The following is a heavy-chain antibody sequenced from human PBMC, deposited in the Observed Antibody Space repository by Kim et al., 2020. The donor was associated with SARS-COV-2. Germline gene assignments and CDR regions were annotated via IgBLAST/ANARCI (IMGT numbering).Heavy chain of an antibody. J-gene: IGHJ5*02. D-gene: IGHD4-17*01. Sequence: SGPTLVKPTQTLTLTCNVSGFSISSSGVGVGWIRQPPGKALEWLALIYWDDRKHYIPSLSNRLTITKDTSKNQVVLTMTNMDPVDTGTYFCAHEDYGDPGPAFFFDPWGQGTLVTVSS. CDR1: GFSISSSGVG. CDR2: IYWDDRK. CDR3: AHEDYGDPGPAFFFDP. V-gene: IGHV2-5*02.